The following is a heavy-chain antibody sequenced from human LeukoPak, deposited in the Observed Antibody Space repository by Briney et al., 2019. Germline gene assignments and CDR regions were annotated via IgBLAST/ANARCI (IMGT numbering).Heavy chain of an antibody. Sequence: PSETLSLTCTVSGYSISSGYNWDRIRQPPGKGLEWIGSIYHSGSTYYNPSLKSRVTISVDTSKNQFSLKLSSVTAADTAVYYCARGQYLVYWGQGTLVTVSS. CDR3: ARGQYLVY. CDR2: IYHSGST. D-gene: IGHD2-2*01. J-gene: IGHJ4*02. V-gene: IGHV4-38-2*02. CDR1: GYSISSGYN.